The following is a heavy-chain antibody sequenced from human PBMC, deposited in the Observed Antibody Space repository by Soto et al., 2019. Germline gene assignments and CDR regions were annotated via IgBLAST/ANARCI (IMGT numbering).Heavy chain of an antibody. D-gene: IGHD3-10*01. CDR3: ARSSLWGSGSYYVPHNDP. CDR1: GGSVSSGSYY. Sequence: SETLSLTCTVSGGSVSSGSYYWSWIRQPPGKGLEWIGYIYYSGSTNYNPSLKSRVTISVDTSKNQFSLKLSSVTAADTAVYYCARSSLWGSGSYYVPHNDPWGQGTLVTVSS. CDR2: IYYSGST. J-gene: IGHJ5*02. V-gene: IGHV4-61*01.